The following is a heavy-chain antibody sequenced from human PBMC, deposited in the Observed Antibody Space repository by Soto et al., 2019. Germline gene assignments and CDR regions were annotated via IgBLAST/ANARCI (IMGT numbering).Heavy chain of an antibody. J-gene: IGHJ6*02. CDR1: GGTFSSYA. CDR2: IIPIFGTA. V-gene: IGHV1-69*01. D-gene: IGHD6-6*01. Sequence: QVQLVQSGAEVKKPWSSVKVSCKASGGTFSSYAISWVRHAPGQGLEWMGGIIPIFGTANYAQKFQGRVTITADESTSTAYMALRRLRSEDTAVYYCARLRAARLDYYYYDGMDVWGQGTTVTVSS. CDR3: ARLRAARLDYYYYDGMDV.